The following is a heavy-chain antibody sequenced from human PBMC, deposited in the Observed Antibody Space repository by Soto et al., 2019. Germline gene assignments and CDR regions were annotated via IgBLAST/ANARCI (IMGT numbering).Heavy chain of an antibody. V-gene: IGHV3-23*01. CDR1: GFTFSSYA. Sequence: EVQLLESGGGLVQPGGSLRLSCAASGFTFSSYAMSWVRQAPGKGLEWVSAISGSGGSTYYADSVKGRFTISRENSKNTLYRQMSRLRAEDTAVYYCAKDLLLQYYYYYYMDVWGKGTTVTVSS. CDR3: AKDLLLQYYYYYYMDV. J-gene: IGHJ6*03. CDR2: ISGSGGST. D-gene: IGHD2-15*01.